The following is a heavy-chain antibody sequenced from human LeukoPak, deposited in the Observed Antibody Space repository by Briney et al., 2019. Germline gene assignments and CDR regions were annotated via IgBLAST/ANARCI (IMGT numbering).Heavy chain of an antibody. J-gene: IGHJ4*02. CDR1: GYSFTNYW. CDR2: IYPSDSYT. Sequence: GESLKISCKGSGYSFTNYWITWVRQMPGKGLEWMGMIYPSDSYTNYSPSFQGHVTISADKSISTAYLQWSSLKASDTAIYYCARESHSGTYYVAYWGQGTLVTVSS. D-gene: IGHD1-26*01. CDR3: ARESHSGTYYVAY. V-gene: IGHV5-10-1*01.